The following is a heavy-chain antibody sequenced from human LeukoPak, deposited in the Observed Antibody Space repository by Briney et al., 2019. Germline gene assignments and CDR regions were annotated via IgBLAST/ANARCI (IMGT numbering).Heavy chain of an antibody. D-gene: IGHD3-22*01. V-gene: IGHV4-39*01. J-gene: IGHJ5*02. CDR3: ARHVKRKERGYYHPRMKYNWFDP. Sequence: KSSETLSLTCTVSGGSINTPNYYWGWIRQTPGKGLEWIGNIFYSGGTYYSPSLTSRVTISLDTSRNQFSLKLNSVTAADTAVYYCARHVKRKERGYYHPRMKYNWFDPWGQGTLVTVSS. CDR1: GGSINTPNYY. CDR2: IFYSGGT.